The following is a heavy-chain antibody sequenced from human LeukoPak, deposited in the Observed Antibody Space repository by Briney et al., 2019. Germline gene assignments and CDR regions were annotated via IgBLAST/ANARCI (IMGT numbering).Heavy chain of an antibody. V-gene: IGHV4-30-2*01. CDR2: IYHNGNT. CDR1: GGSISSGGYS. J-gene: IGHJ4*02. CDR3: ASGGYSYGFDY. Sequence: KPSQTLSLTCAVSGGSISSGGYSRSWIRQPPGKGLEWIGYIYHNGNTYYSPSLKSRVTISVDRSKNQLSLKLSSVTAADTAMYYCASGGYSYGFDYWGQGTLVTVSS. D-gene: IGHD5-18*01.